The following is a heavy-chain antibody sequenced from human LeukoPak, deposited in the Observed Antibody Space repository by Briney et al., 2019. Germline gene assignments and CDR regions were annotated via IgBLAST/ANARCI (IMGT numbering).Heavy chain of an antibody. D-gene: IGHD3-10*01. Sequence: SETLSLTCIVSGGSISRYYWSWIRQPAGKGLEWIGRIYADGSTRYNPSLNRRVTMSADTSKNQFSLNLNSVTAADTAVYYCAREESLTHFYSMDVWGQGTTVTVSS. CDR3: AREESLTHFYSMDV. CDR1: GGSISRYY. J-gene: IGHJ6*02. V-gene: IGHV4-4*07. CDR2: IYADGST.